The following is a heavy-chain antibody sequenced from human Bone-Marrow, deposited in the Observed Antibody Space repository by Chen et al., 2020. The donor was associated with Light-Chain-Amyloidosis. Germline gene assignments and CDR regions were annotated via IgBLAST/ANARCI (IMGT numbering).Heavy chain of an antibody. CDR3: ARMSFFETSDALDV. V-gene: IGHV2-70*04. Sequence: QVTVKESGPALVKPTQPLTLTCTFSGFSLSSTGMRLNWIRQPPGKALEWLARIDWDGDKYYTPSLETRLTISKDPSKNQVVLTMTNMDPVDTATYYCARMSFFETSDALDVWGQGTMITVSS. CDR1: GFSLSSTGMR. CDR2: IDWDGDK. D-gene: IGHD3-9*01. J-gene: IGHJ3*01.